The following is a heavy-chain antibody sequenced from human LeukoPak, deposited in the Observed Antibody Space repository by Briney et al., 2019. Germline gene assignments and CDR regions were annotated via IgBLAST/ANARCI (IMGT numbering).Heavy chain of an antibody. CDR3: ERGSGSGWPLDR. V-gene: IGHV3-53*01. J-gene: IGHJ5*02. CDR1: GVIVSRNF. Sequence: GGCLRLSCAASGVIVSRNFMSWVRQAPGKGLQWVAIMHAGGTTDYSDSVRGRFHISRDSSNNTLTLQINSLRAEDTAVYYCERGSGSGWPLDRWGQGALVTVSS. CDR2: MHAGGTT. D-gene: IGHD6-19*01.